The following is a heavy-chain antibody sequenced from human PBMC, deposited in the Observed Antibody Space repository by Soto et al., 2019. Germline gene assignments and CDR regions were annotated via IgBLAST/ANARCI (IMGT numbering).Heavy chain of an antibody. V-gene: IGHV3-33*01. D-gene: IGHD3-22*01. CDR1: GFTFSGFG. CDR2: IWYDGSDK. J-gene: IGHJ6*02. Sequence: GGSLRLSCAASGFTFSGFGMHWVRQAPGKGLEWVAIIWYDGSDKYYADSVKGRFTISRDNSKNTLYLQMNSLRAGDTAVYYCARRGYYESSGWEGGRDVWGQGTTGTVS. CDR3: ARRGYYESSGWEGGRDV.